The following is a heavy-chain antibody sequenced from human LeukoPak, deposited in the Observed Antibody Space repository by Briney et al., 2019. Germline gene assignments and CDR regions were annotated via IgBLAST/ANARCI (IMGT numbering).Heavy chain of an antibody. V-gene: IGHV4-34*01. Sequence: PSQTLSLTCAVYGRSFSGYYWSWIRQPPGKGLEWIGEINHSGSTNYNPSLKSRVTISVDTSKNQFSLKLSSVTAADTAVYYCARGRGGCSSTSCYSTSWDYWGQGTLVTVSS. CDR2: INHSGST. CDR1: GRSFSGYY. CDR3: ARGRGGCSSTSCYSTSWDY. J-gene: IGHJ4*02. D-gene: IGHD2-2*01.